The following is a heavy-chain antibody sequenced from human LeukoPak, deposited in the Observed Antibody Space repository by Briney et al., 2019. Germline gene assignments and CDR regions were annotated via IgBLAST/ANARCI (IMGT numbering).Heavy chain of an antibody. CDR3: ARPVSGYYRSFDY. V-gene: IGHV4-39*01. D-gene: IGHD3-22*01. J-gene: IGHJ4*02. CDR1: GGSISSCSYY. CDR2: IYYSGST. Sequence: SETPTLTCTVSGGSISSCSYYWGWIRPPPGQGLEWIGSIYYSGSTYYNPSLKSRVTISVDTSKNQFSLKLSAVTAADTAVYYCARPVSGYYRSFDYWGQGTLVTVSS.